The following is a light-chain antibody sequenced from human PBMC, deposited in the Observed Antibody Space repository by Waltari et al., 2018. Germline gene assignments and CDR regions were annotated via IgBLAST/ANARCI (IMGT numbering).Light chain of an antibody. Sequence: DIQMTQSPSSLSASVGDRVTMTCRASQSIGGHVMWYQQKPGKAPNLLIFSASNLPSGVPARFSGSGSGTDFALTISSLQPDDFATYFCQQSDSTPFTFGPGTRVEIK. V-gene: IGKV1-39*01. CDR3: QQSDSTPFT. J-gene: IGKJ3*01. CDR2: SAS. CDR1: QSIGGH.